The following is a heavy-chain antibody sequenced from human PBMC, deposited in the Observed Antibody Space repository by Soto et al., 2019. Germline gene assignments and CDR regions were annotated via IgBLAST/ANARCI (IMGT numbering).Heavy chain of an antibody. D-gene: IGHD3-10*01. J-gene: IGHJ4*02. CDR2: ISSNGENT. V-gene: IGHV3-23*01. CDR3: VSWFSAHFDS. CDR1: GFTSAYHA. Sequence: GGSLRLSCAASGFTSAYHAMNWVRQAPGKGLEWVSTISSNGENTHYADSAKGRFIISSDNSSNTVDLQMNSLRVEDTSVYYCVSWFSAHFDSWGQGTLVTVSS.